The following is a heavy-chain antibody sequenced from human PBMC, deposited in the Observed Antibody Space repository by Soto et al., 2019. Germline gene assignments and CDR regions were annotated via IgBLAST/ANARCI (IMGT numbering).Heavy chain of an antibody. J-gene: IGHJ4*02. D-gene: IGHD7-27*01. CDR3: ARRLGTAGSFDS. Sequence: SETLSLTCSVSGASISNGNYYWTWIRQHPGKGLEWIGYIYYGASTYYNSSLKTRVTISIDTSKNQFSLKLSSVTAADTAVYYCARRLGTAGSFDSWGQGALVTVSS. CDR2: IYYGAST. CDR1: GASISNGNYY. V-gene: IGHV4-31*03.